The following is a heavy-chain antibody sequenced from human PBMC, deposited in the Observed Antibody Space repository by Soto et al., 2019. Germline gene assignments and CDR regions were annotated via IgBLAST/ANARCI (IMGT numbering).Heavy chain of an antibody. CDR1: GDSISDSNYH. J-gene: IGHJ6*02. CDR3: ARYGYCGGDCDSPSYYYYGMDV. Sequence: TSETLSLTCTVSGDSISDSNYHWGWIRQPPGSGLEWIGTIYYSGSTYDNPSLKSRVTISVDTSKNHFSLKLSSVTAADTAVYYCARYGYCGGDCDSPSYYYYGMDVWGQGTTVTVSS. D-gene: IGHD2-21*02. V-gene: IGHV4-39*01. CDR2: IYYSGST.